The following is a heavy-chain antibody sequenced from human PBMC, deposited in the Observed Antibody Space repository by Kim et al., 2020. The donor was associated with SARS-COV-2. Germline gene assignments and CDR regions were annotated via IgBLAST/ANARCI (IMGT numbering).Heavy chain of an antibody. D-gene: IGHD3-10*01. J-gene: IGHJ4*02. CDR3: ARGGSMVRGVQGPDY. Sequence: AKGRFNISRDRAKNTLYLQMNSLRAEDTAVYYCARGGSMVRGVQGPDYWGQGTLVTVSS. V-gene: IGHV3-74*01.